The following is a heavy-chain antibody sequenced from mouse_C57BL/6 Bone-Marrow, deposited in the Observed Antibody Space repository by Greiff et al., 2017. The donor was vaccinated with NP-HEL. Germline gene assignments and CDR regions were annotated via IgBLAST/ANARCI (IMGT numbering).Heavy chain of an antibody. CDR3: ARDNYYGSSYGYFDV. V-gene: IGHV5-4*01. CDR2: ISDGGSYT. D-gene: IGHD1-1*01. Sequence: EVKLVESGGGLVKPGGSLKLSCAASGFTFSSYAMSWVRQTPEKRLEWVATISDGGSYTYYPDNVKGRFTISRDNAKTKLYLQMSHLKSEDTAMSYCARDNYYGSSYGYFDVWGTGTTVTVSS. CDR1: GFTFSSYA. J-gene: IGHJ1*03.